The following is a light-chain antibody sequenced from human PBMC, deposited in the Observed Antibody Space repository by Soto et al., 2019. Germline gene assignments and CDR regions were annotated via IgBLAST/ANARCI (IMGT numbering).Light chain of an antibody. CDR3: AVWDDSLNGCV. V-gene: IGLV1-44*01. CDR1: SSNIGSNT. J-gene: IGLJ1*01. Sequence: QLVLTQPPSVSETPGQRVTISCSGSSSNIGSNTVNWYRQLPETAPKLLIYSNTQRPSGVPDRFSGSKSGTSASLAISGLQSEDEADYSCAVWDDSLNGCVFGTGTKLTVL. CDR2: SNT.